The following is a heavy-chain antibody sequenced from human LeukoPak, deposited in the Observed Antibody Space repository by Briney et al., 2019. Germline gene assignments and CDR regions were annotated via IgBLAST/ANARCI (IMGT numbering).Heavy chain of an antibody. D-gene: IGHD3-3*01. CDR2: INPNSGGT. CDR3: ARVFREVWSGENFDY. V-gene: IGHV1-2*02. CDR1: GYTFTCYY. Sequence: ASVKVSCKASGYTFTCYYMHWVRQAPGQGLEWMGWINPNSGGTNYAQKFQGRVTMTRDTSISTAYMELSRLRSDDTAVYYCARVFREVWSGENFDYWGQGTLVTVSS. J-gene: IGHJ4*02.